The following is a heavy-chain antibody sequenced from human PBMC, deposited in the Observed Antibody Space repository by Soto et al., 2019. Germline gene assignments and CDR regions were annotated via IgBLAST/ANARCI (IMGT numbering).Heavy chain of an antibody. CDR2: FDPEDGET. V-gene: IGHV1-24*01. J-gene: IGHJ4*02. Sequence: ASVKLSCKVSGYTLTELSMHWVRQAPGKGLEWMGGFDPEDGETIYAQKFQGRVTMTEDTSTDTAYMELSSLRSEDTAVYYCARVDSSGYLGMYYFDNWGQGTQVNVSS. CDR3: ARVDSSGYLGMYYFDN. CDR1: GYTLTELS. D-gene: IGHD3-22*01.